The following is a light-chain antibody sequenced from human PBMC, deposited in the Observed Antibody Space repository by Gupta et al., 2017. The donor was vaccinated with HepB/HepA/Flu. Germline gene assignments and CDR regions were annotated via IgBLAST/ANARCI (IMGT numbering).Light chain of an antibody. V-gene: IGKV1-27*01. CDR3: QRYIRAPWT. CDR1: QDISNY. Sequence: DMQMTQSPSSLSASVGDRVTITCRASQDISNYLAWYQQKPGKVPKLLIYLASTLQSGVPSRFSGSGSGTDFTFTVISLQPEDVATYYCQRYIRAPWTFGQGTKVEIK. J-gene: IGKJ1*01. CDR2: LAS.